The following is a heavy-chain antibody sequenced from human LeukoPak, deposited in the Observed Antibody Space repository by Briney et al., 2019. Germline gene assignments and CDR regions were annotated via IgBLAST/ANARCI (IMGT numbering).Heavy chain of an antibody. J-gene: IGHJ6*03. D-gene: IGHD3-16*01. V-gene: IGHV4-61*02. Sequence: SQTLSLTCTVSGGSISSGSYYWSWIRQPAGKGLEWIGRIYTSGSTNYNPSLKSRVTISVDTSKNQFSLKLSSVTAADTAVYYWARGEVYPAPPPGRAVWGKGTRVPSP. CDR2: IYTSGST. CDR1: GGSISSGSYY. CDR3: ARGEVYPAPPPGRAV.